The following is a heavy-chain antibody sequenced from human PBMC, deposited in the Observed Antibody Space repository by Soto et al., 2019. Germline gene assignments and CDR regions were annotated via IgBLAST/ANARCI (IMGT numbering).Heavy chain of an antibody. Sequence: GVSLRLSCAASGFTFSSYGMHWVRQAPGKELEWVAVISYDGSNKYYADSVKGRFTISRDNSKNTLYLQMNSLRAEDTAGYYYAKSNPRGGSCYWSICPDFGYWGQGTLVTVSS. CDR2: ISYDGSNK. D-gene: IGHD2-15*01. J-gene: IGHJ4*02. V-gene: IGHV3-30*18. CDR3: AKSNPRGGSCYWSICPDFGY. CDR1: GFTFSSYG.